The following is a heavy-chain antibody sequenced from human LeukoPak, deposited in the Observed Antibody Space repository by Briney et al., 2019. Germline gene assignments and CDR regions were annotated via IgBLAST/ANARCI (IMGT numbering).Heavy chain of an antibody. Sequence: PGGSLRLSCAASGFTFSSYWMSWVRQAPGQGLEWVANINQDARETNYVDSVKGRFIISRDNAKNSVYLQMNTLRVEDTARYYCARQWRSFDYWGQGALVTVSS. J-gene: IGHJ4*02. CDR1: GFTFSSYW. D-gene: IGHD6-19*01. CDR3: ARQWRSFDY. V-gene: IGHV3-7*01. CDR2: INQDARET.